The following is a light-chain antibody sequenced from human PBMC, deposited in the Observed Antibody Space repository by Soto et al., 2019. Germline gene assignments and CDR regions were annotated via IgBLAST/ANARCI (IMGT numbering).Light chain of an antibody. V-gene: IGLV2-14*03. Sequence: QSALTQPASVSGSPGQSITISCTGTSSDVGGYNYVSWYQHHPGKAHKLLIYNVSNGPSGISNRFSGSKSDNTASLTISGLQPEDKADYYCSSYTTSNTRQIVFGTGTKVTVL. J-gene: IGLJ1*01. CDR2: NVS. CDR3: SSYTTSNTRQIV. CDR1: SSDVGGYNY.